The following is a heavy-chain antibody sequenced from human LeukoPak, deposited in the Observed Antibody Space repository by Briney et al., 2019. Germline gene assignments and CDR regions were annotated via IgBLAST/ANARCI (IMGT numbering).Heavy chain of an antibody. CDR1: GLTFSSNW. CDR3: ARDRSYYYYYMDV. J-gene: IGHJ6*03. Sequence: GGSLRLSCATSGLTFSSNWMHWVRQAPGKGLVWVSRINSDGSSTSYADSVKGRFTISRDNAKNTLYLQMNSLRAEDTAVYYCARDRSYYYYYMDVWGKGTTVTVSS. CDR2: INSDGSST. V-gene: IGHV3-74*01.